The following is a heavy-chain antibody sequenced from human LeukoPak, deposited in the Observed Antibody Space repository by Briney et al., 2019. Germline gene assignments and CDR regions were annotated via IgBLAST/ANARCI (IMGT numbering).Heavy chain of an antibody. V-gene: IGHV1-8*01. D-gene: IGHD3/OR15-3a*01. J-gene: IGHJ4*02. CDR1: GYTLDNCD. CDR2: MEPYSGNT. Sequence: ALVKLCCKTSGYTLDNCDINWGPESAGQRVECLGWMEPYSGNTGYPHKFQGRVTIARTPSMTTAYLELTGLTSGDTAIYYCARGAPVALFGPGYDEYFEYWGERSAVIVSS. CDR3: ARGAPVALFGPGYDEYFEY.